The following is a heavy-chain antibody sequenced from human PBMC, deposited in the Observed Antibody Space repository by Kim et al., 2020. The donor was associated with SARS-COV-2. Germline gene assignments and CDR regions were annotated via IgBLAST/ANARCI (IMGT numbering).Heavy chain of an antibody. CDR2: ISGGSGVT. Sequence: GGSLRLSCTASGFTLSAYGMSWVRQAPGEGLEWVSAISGGSGVTYYPASVEGRFIISRDNSTNILFLQMNGLRAEDTAAYYCAKDGRWPKDAFDIWGQGT. D-gene: IGHD1-26*01. J-gene: IGHJ3*02. V-gene: IGHV3-23*01. CDR3: AKDGRWPKDAFDI. CDR1: GFTLSAYG.